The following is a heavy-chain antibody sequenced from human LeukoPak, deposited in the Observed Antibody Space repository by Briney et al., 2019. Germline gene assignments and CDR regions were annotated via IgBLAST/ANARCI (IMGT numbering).Heavy chain of an antibody. V-gene: IGHV3-33*08. J-gene: IGHJ4*02. Sequence: GGSLRLSCAASGFTFSSYGMHWVRQAPGKGLEWVGVIGYDGNNKYYADSVKGRFTISRDNAENSLYLEMNGLRVEDTAIYYCVRDRGSYRPIDYWGQGTLVTVSS. CDR3: VRDRGSYRPIDY. CDR1: GFTFSSYG. D-gene: IGHD1-26*01. CDR2: IGYDGNNK.